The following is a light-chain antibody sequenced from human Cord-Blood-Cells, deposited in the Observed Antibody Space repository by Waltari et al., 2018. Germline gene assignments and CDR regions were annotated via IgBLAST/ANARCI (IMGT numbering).Light chain of an antibody. V-gene: IGLV7-46*01. CDR2: DTS. J-gene: IGLJ3*02. CDR3: LLSYSGARGV. CDR1: TGAVTSGHY. Sequence: QAVVTQEPSLCVSPGGTVTPTCGCSTGAVTSGHYPHWFQQKPGQAPRTLIYDTSNKHSWTPARFSGSLLGGKAALTLSGAQPEDEAEYYCLLSYSGARGVFGGGTKLTVL.